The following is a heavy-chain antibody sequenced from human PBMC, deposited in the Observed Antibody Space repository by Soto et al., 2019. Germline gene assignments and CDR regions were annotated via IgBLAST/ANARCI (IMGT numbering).Heavy chain of an antibody. CDR3: ARDYGSALDY. J-gene: IGHJ4*02. Sequence: GGSLRLSCVATGFTFSSYAMNWVRQAPGKGLEWVAVISHDGSSQYYTDSVKGRFTISRDNSKNTLYVQMNSLRGEDTAVYYCARDYGSALDYWGQGTLVTVSS. CDR2: ISHDGSSQ. V-gene: IGHV3-30-3*01. D-gene: IGHD3-10*01. CDR1: GFTFSSYA.